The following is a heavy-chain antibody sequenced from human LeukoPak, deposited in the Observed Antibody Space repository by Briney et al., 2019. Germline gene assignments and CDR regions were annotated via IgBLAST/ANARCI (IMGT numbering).Heavy chain of an antibody. J-gene: IGHJ4*02. D-gene: IGHD3-9*01. V-gene: IGHV3-11*05. Sequence: GGSLRLSCAASGFTVSSNYMSWVRQAPGKGLEWVSYISSSSSYTNYADSVKGRFTISRDNAKNSLYLQMNSLRAEDTAVYYCARDAYYDILTGYYGPDYWGQGTLVTVSS. CDR1: GFTVSSNY. CDR2: ISSSSSYT. CDR3: ARDAYYDILTGYYGPDY.